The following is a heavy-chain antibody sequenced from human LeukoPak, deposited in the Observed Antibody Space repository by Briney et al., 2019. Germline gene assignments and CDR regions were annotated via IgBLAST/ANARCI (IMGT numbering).Heavy chain of an antibody. J-gene: IGHJ6*03. CDR2: IIPYTCKI. CDR3: ARVCSLRSTIRDSRGYYYYYYMDV. CDR1: GYTFTTFD. Sequence: ASVKVSCKASGYTFTTFDINWVRQAPGPGLEWLGSIIPYTCKIADAQKFQDTLTIFNIASVSTAYMELSSLTSEDTAIYYCARVCSLRSTIRDSRGYYYYYYMDVWGTGTTGTVSS. D-gene: IGHD5/OR15-5a*01. V-gene: IGHV1-8*03.